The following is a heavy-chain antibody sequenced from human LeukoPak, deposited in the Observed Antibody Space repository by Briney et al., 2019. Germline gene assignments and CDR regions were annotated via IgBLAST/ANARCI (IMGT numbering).Heavy chain of an antibody. V-gene: IGHV4-59*02. CDR3: AREEITVVRGVHFDY. J-gene: IGHJ4*02. Sequence: SETLSLTCTVSGGSVSDYYWSWIRQSPGKGLEWIGYIYYTGTSYNPSLKSRVTISADTSKNQFSLKLNSVTAADTAVYYCAREEITVVRGVHFDYWGQGTLVTVSS. D-gene: IGHD3-10*01. CDR2: IYYTGT. CDR1: GGSVSDYY.